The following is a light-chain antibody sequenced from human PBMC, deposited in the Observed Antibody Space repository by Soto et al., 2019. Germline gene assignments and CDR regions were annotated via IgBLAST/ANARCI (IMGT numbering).Light chain of an antibody. V-gene: IGKV1-9*01. J-gene: IGKJ1*01. CDR3: QHYNSYSEA. CDR1: QDSTKY. CDR2: DAS. Sequence: IQLSQSPSSLSASVGDRFTITCRASQDSTKYLAWYKQKPGKAPNLLIYDASTLHSGVPSRFSGSGSGTEFTLTISSLQPDDFATYYCQHYNSYSEAFGQGTKVDI.